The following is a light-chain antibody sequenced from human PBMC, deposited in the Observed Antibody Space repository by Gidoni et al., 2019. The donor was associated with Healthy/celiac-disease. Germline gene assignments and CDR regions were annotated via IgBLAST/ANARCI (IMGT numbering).Light chain of an antibody. CDR2: DAS. J-gene: IGKJ5*01. V-gene: IGKV3-11*01. CDR1: QSVSSY. CDR3: QQRSNWPEIT. Sequence: EIVLTQSPATLSLSPGERATLSCMASQSVSSYLAWYQQKPGQAPRLLIYDASNRATGIPARFSGSGSGTDFTLTISSLEPEDFAVYYCQQRSNWPEITFGQXTRLEIK.